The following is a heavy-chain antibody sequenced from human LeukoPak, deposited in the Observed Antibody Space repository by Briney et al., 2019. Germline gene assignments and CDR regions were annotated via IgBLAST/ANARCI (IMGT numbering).Heavy chain of an antibody. V-gene: IGHV3-53*05. D-gene: IGHD1-26*01. Sequence: GGSLRLSCAASGFSVSSKYMSWVRQAPGKGLEWVSVIYSGGSTYYADSVKGRFTISRDNSKNTLYLQMNSLRAEDTAVYYCAKAPIVGAYYFDYWGQGTLVTVSS. CDR2: IYSGGST. J-gene: IGHJ4*02. CDR3: AKAPIVGAYYFDY. CDR1: GFSVSSKY.